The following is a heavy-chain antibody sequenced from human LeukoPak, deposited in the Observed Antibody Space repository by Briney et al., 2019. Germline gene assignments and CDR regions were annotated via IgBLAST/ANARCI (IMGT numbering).Heavy chain of an antibody. CDR1: GFTVSSNY. D-gene: IGHD1-26*01. Sequence: GGSLRLSCAASGFTVSSNYMSWVRQAPGKGLEWVSVIYSGGSTYYADSVKGRFTISRDNSKNTLYLQMNSLRAEDTAVYYCAKDKRRGWELLGHHYWGQGTLVTVSS. V-gene: IGHV3-53*01. CDR3: AKDKRRGWELLGHHY. CDR2: IYSGGST. J-gene: IGHJ4*02.